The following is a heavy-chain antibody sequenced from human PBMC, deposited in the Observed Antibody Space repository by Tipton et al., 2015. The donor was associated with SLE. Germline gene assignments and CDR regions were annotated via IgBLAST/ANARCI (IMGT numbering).Heavy chain of an antibody. Sequence: GEVTKPGASVKVSCKASGYTFTNYGISWVRQAPGQGLEWMGWISTNSGDTKFAQRFQGRVTMTTDTSTSTTYMALRSPRSDDTAIYYCARECSGTGCLDYWGQGTLVTVSS. CDR3: ARECSGTGCLDY. V-gene: IGHV1-18*01. D-gene: IGHD2-8*02. J-gene: IGHJ4*02. CDR2: ISTNSGDT. CDR1: GYTFTNYG.